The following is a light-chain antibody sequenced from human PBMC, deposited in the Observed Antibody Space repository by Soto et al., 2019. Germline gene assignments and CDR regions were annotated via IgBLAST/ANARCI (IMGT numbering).Light chain of an antibody. CDR1: SSNIGAGYD. V-gene: IGLV1-40*01. CDR2: GNN. Sequence: QPVLTQPPSVSGAPGQRVTISCTGSSSNIGAGYDVHWYQQFPGTAPKLLIYGNNNRPSGVPGRFSGSESGTSASLAITGLQAEDEADYYCQSYDSSLSGYVFGTGTKVTVL. CDR3: QSYDSSLSGYV. J-gene: IGLJ1*01.